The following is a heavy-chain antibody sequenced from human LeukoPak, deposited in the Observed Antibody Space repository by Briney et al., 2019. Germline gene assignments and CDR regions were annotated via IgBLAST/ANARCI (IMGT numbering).Heavy chain of an antibody. CDR1: GFTFSSYS. V-gene: IGHV3-21*01. J-gene: IGHJ4*02. D-gene: IGHD3-22*01. CDR2: ISSSSSYI. Sequence: PGGSLRLSCAASGFTFSSYSMSWVRQAPGKGLEWVSSISSSSSYIYYADSVKGRFTISRDNAKNSLYLQMNGLRAEDTAVYYCARAPDYYDSSGYYYSGPGPANYWGQGTLVTVSS. CDR3: ARAPDYYDSSGYYYSGPGPANY.